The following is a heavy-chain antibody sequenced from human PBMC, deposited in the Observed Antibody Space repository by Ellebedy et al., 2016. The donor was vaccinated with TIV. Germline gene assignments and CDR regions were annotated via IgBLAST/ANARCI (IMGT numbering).Heavy chain of an antibody. Sequence: GGSLRLXXAASGFTFRNYAMSWVRQAPGKGLEWVSSISGSGGSTYYADSVKGRFTISRDNSKNTLYLQMNSLRAEDTAVYYCAKVESNPDYYYYYMDVWGKGTTVTVSS. CDR3: AKVESNPDYYYYYMDV. V-gene: IGHV3-23*01. D-gene: IGHD3-3*01. CDR1: GFTFRNYA. J-gene: IGHJ6*03. CDR2: ISGSGGST.